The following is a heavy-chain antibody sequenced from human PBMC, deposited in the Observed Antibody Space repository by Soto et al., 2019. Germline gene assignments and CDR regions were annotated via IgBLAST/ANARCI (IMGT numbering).Heavy chain of an antibody. CDR2: IGTAGDT. CDR3: ARDGGYCSGGSCSLGYCYGMDV. Sequence: EVQLVESGGGLVQPGGSLRLSCAASGFTFSSYDMHWVRQATGKGLEWVSAIGTAGDTYYPGSVKGRFTISRENAKNSLYLKMTCLRAGDTAVYYCARDGGYCSGGSCSLGYCYGMDVWGQGTTVTVSS. D-gene: IGHD2-15*01. J-gene: IGHJ6*02. CDR1: GFTFSSYD. V-gene: IGHV3-13*04.